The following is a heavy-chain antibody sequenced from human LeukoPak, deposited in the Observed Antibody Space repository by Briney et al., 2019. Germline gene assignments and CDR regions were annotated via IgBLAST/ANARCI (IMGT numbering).Heavy chain of an antibody. CDR2: INQDGSEK. D-gene: IGHD6-19*01. V-gene: IGHV3-7*01. CDR1: GSTFSNYW. J-gene: IGHJ4*02. Sequence: PGGSLRLSCAASGSTFSNYWMNWVRQAPGKGLEWVANINQDGSEKYYVDSVKGRFTISRDNAKNSLYLQMNSLRAEDTAVYYCAGGSGWSFDYWGQGTLVTVSS. CDR3: AGGSGWSFDY.